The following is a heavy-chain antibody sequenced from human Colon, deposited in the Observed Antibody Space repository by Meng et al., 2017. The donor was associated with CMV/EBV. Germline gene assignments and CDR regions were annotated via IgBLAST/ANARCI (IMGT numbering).Heavy chain of an antibody. Sequence: GVICSMFNMKWVRRQTGKAREWVASISSDSNYIYYAGSMKGRFTISRDNAQNSLFLQMDSLRAEDTAIYYCARDYSIGTPYYFEYWGQGTLVTVSS. V-gene: IGHV3-21*01. CDR3: ARDYSIGTPYYFEY. CDR2: ISSDSNYI. D-gene: IGHD3-22*01. CDR1: GVICSMFN. J-gene: IGHJ4*02.